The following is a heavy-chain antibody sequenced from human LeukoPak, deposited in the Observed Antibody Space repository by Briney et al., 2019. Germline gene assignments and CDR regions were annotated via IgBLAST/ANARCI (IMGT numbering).Heavy chain of an antibody. CDR2: IIPILGIA. CDR3: ARVPPRTTVTTPRDYYGMDV. CDR1: GGTFISYT. Sequence: ASVKVSCKASGGTFISYTISWVRQAPGQGLEWMGGIIPILGIANYAQKFQGRVTITADKSTSTAYMELSSLRSEDTAVYYCARVPPRTTVTTPRDYYGMDVRGQGTTVTVSS. V-gene: IGHV1-69*10. D-gene: IGHD4-17*01. J-gene: IGHJ6*02.